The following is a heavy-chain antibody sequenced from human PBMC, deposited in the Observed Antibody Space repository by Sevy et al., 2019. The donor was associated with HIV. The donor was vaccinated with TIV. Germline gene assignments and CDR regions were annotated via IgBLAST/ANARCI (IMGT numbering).Heavy chain of an antibody. CDR3: ARDGWFGDYYMDV. CDR1: GYTFISYV. V-gene: IGHV1-3*01. CDR2: INACNGNT. J-gene: IGHJ6*03. Sequence: ASVKVSCKASGYTFISYVMHWVRQAPGQRLEWMGWINACNGNTKYSQKFQGRVTITRDTSASTAYMELSSLRSEDTAVYYCARDGWFGDYYMDVWGKGTTVTVSS. D-gene: IGHD3-10*01.